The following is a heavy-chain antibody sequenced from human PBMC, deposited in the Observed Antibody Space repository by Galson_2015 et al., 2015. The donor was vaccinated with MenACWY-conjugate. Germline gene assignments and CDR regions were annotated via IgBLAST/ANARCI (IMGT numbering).Heavy chain of an antibody. Sequence: SLRLSCAASGFVFSSYTMHRVRQAPGEGLECISTISPSGSNTFYADSAKGRFSISRDNSKTTVYLHMSSLRPEDTAVYYCVKAWYSRDWYSLYNFLFQHWGQGTQVIVSS. J-gene: IGHJ1*01. CDR2: ISPSGSNT. V-gene: IGHV3-64D*09. D-gene: IGHD6-19*01. CDR3: VKAWYSRDWYSLYNFLFQH. CDR1: GFVFSSYT.